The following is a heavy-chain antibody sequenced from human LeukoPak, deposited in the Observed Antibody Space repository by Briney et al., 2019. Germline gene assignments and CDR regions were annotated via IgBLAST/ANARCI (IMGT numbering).Heavy chain of an antibody. CDR3: ARGGVGYFQH. V-gene: IGHV4-34*01. CDR1: GGSFSGYY. D-gene: IGHD3-16*01. J-gene: IGHJ1*01. CDR2: INPSGSS. Sequence: SETLSLTCTVYGGSFSGYYCNWIRQPPGKGLEWIGEINPSGSSNYNPSLKSRVTISVDTSKNQVSLKLNSVTAADTAIYYCARGGVGYFQHWGQGTLVTVSS.